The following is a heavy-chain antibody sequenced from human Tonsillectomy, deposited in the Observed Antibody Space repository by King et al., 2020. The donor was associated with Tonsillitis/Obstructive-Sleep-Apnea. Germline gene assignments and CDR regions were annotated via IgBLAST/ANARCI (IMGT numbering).Heavy chain of an antibody. Sequence: ITLKESGPTLVKPIQTLTLTCTFSGFSLSTSGVGVGWIRQPPGKALEWLALIYRDDDKRYSPSLKSRLTITKDTSKNQVVLTMTNMDPVDTATFYCAHSPYSSNWLSWFDPWGQGTLVTVSS. V-gene: IGHV2-5*02. CDR2: IYRDDDK. J-gene: IGHJ5*02. D-gene: IGHD6-13*01. CDR1: GFSLSTSGVG. CDR3: AHSPYSSNWLSWFDP.